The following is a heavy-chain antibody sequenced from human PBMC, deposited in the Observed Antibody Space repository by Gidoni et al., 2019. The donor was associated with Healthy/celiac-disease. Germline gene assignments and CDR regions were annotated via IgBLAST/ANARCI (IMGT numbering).Heavy chain of an antibody. Sequence: EVQLVESGGGLVQPGGSLRLSCAASGITFSSYDMHWVRQATGKGLEWVSAIGTAGDTYYPGSVKGRFTISRENAKNSLYLQMNSLRAGDTAVYYCARAVTTYIAMDVWGKGTTVTVSS. CDR3: ARAVTTYIAMDV. D-gene: IGHD4-17*01. V-gene: IGHV3-13*01. J-gene: IGHJ6*03. CDR1: GITFSSYD. CDR2: IGTAGDT.